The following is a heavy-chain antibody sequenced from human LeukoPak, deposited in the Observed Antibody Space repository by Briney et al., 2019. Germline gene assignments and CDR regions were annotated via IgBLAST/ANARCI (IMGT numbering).Heavy chain of an antibody. V-gene: IGHV4-34*01. Sequence: PSETLSLTCAVYGGSFSGYYWSWIRQPPGKGLEWIGEIYHSGSTYYNPSLKSRVTISVDTSKNQFSLKLSSVTAADTAVYYCASRVAARTYYFDYWGQGTLVTVSS. CDR2: IYHSGST. D-gene: IGHD6-13*01. CDR1: GGSFSGYY. J-gene: IGHJ4*02. CDR3: ASRVAARTYYFDY.